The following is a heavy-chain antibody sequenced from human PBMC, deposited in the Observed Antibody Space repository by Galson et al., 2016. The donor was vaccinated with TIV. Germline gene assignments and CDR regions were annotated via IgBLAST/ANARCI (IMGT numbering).Heavy chain of an antibody. D-gene: IGHD3-22*01. CDR3: AKIDSSGYNYGGRFVY. CDR2: ISGGGGST. V-gene: IGHV3-23*01. Sequence: SLRLSCAASGFTFSSHAIMWVRQAPGKGLEWISAISGGGGSTYHTDSVKGRFTISRDNSKNTVFLQMNSLRVEDTAVYYCAKIDSSGYNYGGRFVYWGQGTLVTVSS. J-gene: IGHJ4*02. CDR1: GFTFSSHA.